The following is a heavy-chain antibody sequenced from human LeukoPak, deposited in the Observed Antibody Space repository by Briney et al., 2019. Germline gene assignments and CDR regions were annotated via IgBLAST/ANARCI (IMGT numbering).Heavy chain of an antibody. CDR2: FDPEDGET. J-gene: IGHJ4*02. Sequence: ASVKVSCKVSGYTLTELSMHWVRQAPGKELEWMGGFDPEDGETIYAQKFQGRVAMTEDTSTDTAYMELSSLRSEDTAVYYCTIGGSGWYSDYWGQGTLVTVSS. D-gene: IGHD6-19*01. CDR3: TIGGSGWYSDY. V-gene: IGHV1-24*01. CDR1: GYTLTELS.